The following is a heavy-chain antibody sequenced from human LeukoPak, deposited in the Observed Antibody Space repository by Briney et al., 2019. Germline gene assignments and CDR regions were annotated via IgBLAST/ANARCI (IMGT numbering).Heavy chain of an antibody. D-gene: IGHD3-10*01. CDR2: ISPDNHYI. Sequence: GSLRLSCSGSGLTFRTYAMAWVRQAPGKGLMWLSSISPDNHYIYYADSVKGRFTTSTDNSKNTLYLQMNSLRAEDTAVCFCANQEPSYNNDLSRVADAFDIWGQGTMVSVSS. CDR1: GLTFRTYA. J-gene: IGHJ3*02. V-gene: IGHV3-23*01. CDR3: ANQEPSYNNDLSRVADAFDI.